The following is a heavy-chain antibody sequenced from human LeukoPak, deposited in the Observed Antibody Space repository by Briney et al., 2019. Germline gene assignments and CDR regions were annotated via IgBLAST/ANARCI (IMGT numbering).Heavy chain of an antibody. D-gene: IGHD5-18*01. CDR3: AKFHLGYSSPWFDP. Sequence: PGGSLRLSCAASGLTVSSNHMSWVRQAPGKGLEWVSVIYSAGTTYYEDSVKGRFTISRDNSKNTLYLQMNSLRAEDTAVYYCAKFHLGYSSPWFDPWGQGTLVTVSS. J-gene: IGHJ5*02. CDR2: IYSAGTT. CDR1: GLTVSSNH. V-gene: IGHV3-53*01.